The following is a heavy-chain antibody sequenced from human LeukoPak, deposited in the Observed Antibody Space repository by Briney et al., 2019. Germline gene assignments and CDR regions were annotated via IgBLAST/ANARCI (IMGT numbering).Heavy chain of an antibody. Sequence: GGSLRLSCAASGFTFSSYEMNWVRQAPGKGLEWVSYISSGGSTIYYADSVKGRFTISRDNAKNSLYLQMNSLRAEDTAVYYCARADTYSVHFDYWGQGTLVTVSS. J-gene: IGHJ4*02. D-gene: IGHD5-18*01. CDR1: GFTFSSYE. V-gene: IGHV3-48*03. CDR3: ARADTYSVHFDY. CDR2: ISSGGSTI.